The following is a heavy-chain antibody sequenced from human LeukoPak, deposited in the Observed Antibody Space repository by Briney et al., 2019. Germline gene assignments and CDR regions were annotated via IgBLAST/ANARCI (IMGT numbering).Heavy chain of an antibody. Sequence: GESLKISCKGSGYSFTSYWIAWVRPMPGRGLEWMGIIYPGDSDTRYSPSFHGQVTISADKSISTAYLQCSSLKASDTAMYYCARHLRSQDEQQIDYWGQGTLVSVSS. D-gene: IGHD6-13*01. CDR1: GYSFTSYW. CDR3: ARHLRSQDEQQIDY. J-gene: IGHJ4*02. CDR2: IYPGDSDT. V-gene: IGHV5-51*01.